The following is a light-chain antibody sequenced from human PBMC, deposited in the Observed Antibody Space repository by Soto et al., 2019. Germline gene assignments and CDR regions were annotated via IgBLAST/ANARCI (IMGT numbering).Light chain of an antibody. Sequence: DIQMTRSPSTLSASVGDRVTITCRASQSISPWLAWYQQKPGKAPKLLIYKASSLQSGVPSRFSGSGSGTEFILTISSLQPDDFATYYCQQYINRWTFGQGTKVEIK. CDR2: KAS. J-gene: IGKJ1*01. V-gene: IGKV1-5*03. CDR1: QSISPW. CDR3: QQYINRWT.